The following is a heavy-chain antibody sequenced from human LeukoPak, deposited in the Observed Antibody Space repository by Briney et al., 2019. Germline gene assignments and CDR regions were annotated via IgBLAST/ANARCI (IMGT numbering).Heavy chain of an antibody. D-gene: IGHD3-10*01. CDR3: TTQTDRAYGSGSPWDYYYYYMDV. Sequence: GGSLRLSCAASGFTFSNAWMSWVRQAPGKGLEWVGRIKSKTDGGTTDYAAPVKGRFTISRDDSKNTLYLQMNSLKTEDTAVYYCTTQTDRAYGSGSPWDYYYYYMDVWGKGTTVTVSS. CDR1: GFTFSNAW. CDR2: IKSKTDGGTT. V-gene: IGHV3-15*01. J-gene: IGHJ6*03.